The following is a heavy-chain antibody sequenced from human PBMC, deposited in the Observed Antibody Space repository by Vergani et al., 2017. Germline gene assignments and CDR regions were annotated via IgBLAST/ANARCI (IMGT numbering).Heavy chain of an antibody. V-gene: IGHV4-59*01. CDR3: ARGGDGYFYY. Sequence: QVHLQESGPGLVKPSETLSLTCTVSGGSISSYYWSWIRQPPGKGLEWIGYISYSGSTNYNPSLKSRVTISVDTSKNQFSLKLSSVTAADTAVYYCARGGDGYFYYWGQGTLVTVSS. CDR2: ISYSGST. D-gene: IGHD5-24*01. J-gene: IGHJ4*02. CDR1: GGSISSYY.